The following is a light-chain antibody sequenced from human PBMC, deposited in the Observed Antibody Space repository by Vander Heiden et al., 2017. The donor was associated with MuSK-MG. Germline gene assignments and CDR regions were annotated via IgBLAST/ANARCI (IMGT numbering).Light chain of an antibody. J-gene: IGLJ2*01. CDR2: QDS. V-gene: IGLV3-1*01. CDR3: QAWDSSTVV. CDR1: KWGDEV. Sequence: SSELTQPPSLSVSPGTTASITCCGGKWGDEVACWNQQEPGQSPVLVIYQDSKRPAGIPERFSGSNSGNTATLTMSGTQAMDEADYYCQAWDSSTVVFGGGTKLTVL.